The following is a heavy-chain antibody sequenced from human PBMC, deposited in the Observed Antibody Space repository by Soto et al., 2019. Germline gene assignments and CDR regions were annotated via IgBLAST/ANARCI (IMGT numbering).Heavy chain of an antibody. D-gene: IGHD1-1*01. J-gene: IGHJ6*02. CDR3: ARASFHRGNV. Sequence: EMQLVESGGGLVKPGGSLRLSCAASGFTFSSYSMNWVRQAPGKGLEWVSYINSVGAFVYYADSVKGRFTISRDNAKNSLFLQMHSLRAEDTAVYYCARASFHRGNVWGQGTTVTVSS. CDR2: INSVGAFV. CDR1: GFTFSSYS. V-gene: IGHV3-21*01.